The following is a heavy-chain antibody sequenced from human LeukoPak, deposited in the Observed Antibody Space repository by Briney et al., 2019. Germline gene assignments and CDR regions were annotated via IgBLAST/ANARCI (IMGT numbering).Heavy chain of an antibody. D-gene: IGHD6-13*01. CDR3: ATHKRASSSWYALDY. CDR2: IYPGDSGT. Sequence: GESLKISCKGSGYSFTSYWVGWVRQMPGKGLEWMGVIYPGDSGTRYSPSFQGQVTISADKSISTAYLQWSSLKASDTAMYYCATHKRASSSWYALDYWGQGTLVTVSS. CDR1: GYSFTSYW. J-gene: IGHJ4*02. V-gene: IGHV5-51*01.